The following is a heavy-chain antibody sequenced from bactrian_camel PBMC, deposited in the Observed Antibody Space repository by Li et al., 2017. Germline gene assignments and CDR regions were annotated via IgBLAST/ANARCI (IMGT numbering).Heavy chain of an antibody. J-gene: IGHJ6*01. CDR3: AKGGYGGSWFDF. CDR1: EDPVGTCT. Sequence: HVQLVESGGGSVHSGGSLRLSCAVFEDPVGTCTMSWYRQAPGKERELVASIYVNGGNTYHADSVKGRFTITQDKAKNTVYLQLNSLKTEDMAMYYCAKGGYGGSWFDFWGQGTQVTVS. D-gene: IGHD6*01. CDR2: IYVNGGNT. V-gene: IGHV3S54*01.